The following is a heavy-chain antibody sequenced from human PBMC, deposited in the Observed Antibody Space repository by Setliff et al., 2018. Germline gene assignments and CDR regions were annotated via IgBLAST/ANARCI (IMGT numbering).Heavy chain of an antibody. CDR3: ARPEDTVTTDYYYGMDV. V-gene: IGHV4-34*12. J-gene: IGHJ6*02. D-gene: IGHD4-17*01. CDR1: GGSFSGYY. CDR2: IIHSGST. Sequence: PSETLSLTCAVYGGSFSGYYWSWIRQPPGKRLEWIGEIIHSGSTNYNPSLKSRVTISMDTSKNQFSLKVSSVTAADTAVYYCARPEDTVTTDYYYGMDVWGQGTTVTVSS.